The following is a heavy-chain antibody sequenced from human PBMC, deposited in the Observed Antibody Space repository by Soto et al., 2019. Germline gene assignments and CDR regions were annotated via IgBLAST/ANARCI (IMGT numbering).Heavy chain of an antibody. CDR2: IYKSGSA. V-gene: IGHV4-31*03. J-gene: IGHJ4*02. D-gene: IGHD2-2*02. Sequence: QVQLQEWGPGLVKSSQTLSLTYTVSGDSISSGSFLWTWIRQHPGEGLEWIGYIYKSGSAFYNPSLKSRLSISVDTSKNQFSLKLSSVTAADTAVYYCARGRGTYTDSWGQGTLVTVSS. CDR3: ARGRGTYTDS. CDR1: GDSISSGSFL.